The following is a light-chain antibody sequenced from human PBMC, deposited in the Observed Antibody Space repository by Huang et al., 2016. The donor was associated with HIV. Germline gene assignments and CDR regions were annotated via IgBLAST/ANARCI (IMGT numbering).Light chain of an antibody. Sequence: IQLTQSPSSLSASVGDRVTITCRASQSISSYLAWYQQKPGKAPKLLICAATTLQSGLPSRVGGSGSGTDFPLTISSLQPEDFATYHCQQLNSYPPTFGQGTKVEIK. CDR1: QSISSY. CDR2: AAT. J-gene: IGKJ1*01. V-gene: IGKV1-9*01. CDR3: QQLNSYPPT.